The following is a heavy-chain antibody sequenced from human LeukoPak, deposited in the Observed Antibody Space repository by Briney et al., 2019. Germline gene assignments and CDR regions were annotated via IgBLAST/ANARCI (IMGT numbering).Heavy chain of an antibody. D-gene: IGHD1-26*01. Sequence: PGGSLRLSCAASGFTFSPYNMNWVRQAPGKGLEWISYISSSSSTVSYADSVKGRFTISRDNAENSLYLQMNSLRAEDTAVYYCAGVNGALYYFDYWGQGTLVTVSS. J-gene: IGHJ4*02. CDR2: ISSSSSTV. V-gene: IGHV3-48*01. CDR1: GFTFSPYN. CDR3: AGVNGALYYFDY.